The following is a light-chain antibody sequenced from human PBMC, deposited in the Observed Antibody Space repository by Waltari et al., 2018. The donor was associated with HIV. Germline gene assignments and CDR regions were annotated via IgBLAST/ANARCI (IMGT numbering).Light chain of an antibody. CDR1: QDIGNF. CDR2: STS. Sequence: DIQMTQSPTSLSASVGERVTITCRASQDIGNFFACYQHKPGEAPNRLIYSTSNLHSGVSDRFSGSGSGTQFSLTITSLQADDAAIYYCQQFDTDPRTFGGGTKVEV. CDR3: QQFDTDPRT. V-gene: IGKV1-27*01. J-gene: IGKJ2*02.